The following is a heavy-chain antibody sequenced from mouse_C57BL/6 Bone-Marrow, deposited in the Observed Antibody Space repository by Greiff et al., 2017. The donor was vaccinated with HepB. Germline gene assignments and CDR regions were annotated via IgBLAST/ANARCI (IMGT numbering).Heavy chain of an antibody. CDR1: GNTFPGYW. CDR3: ARSVDGYYSYYFDY. V-gene: IGHV1-9*01. J-gene: IGHJ2*01. Sequence: VQLQQSGAELMKPGAPVKLPCKAPGNTFPGYWTEWVKQRPGHGLEWIGEILPGSGSTNYNEKFKGKATFTADTSSNTAYKQLSSLTTEDSAIFYCARSVDGYYSYYFDYWGQGTTLTVSS. D-gene: IGHD2-3*01. CDR2: ILPGSGST.